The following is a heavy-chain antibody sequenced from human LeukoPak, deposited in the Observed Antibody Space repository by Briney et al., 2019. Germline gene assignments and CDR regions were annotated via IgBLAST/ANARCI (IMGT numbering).Heavy chain of an antibody. CDR2: ISYDGSNK. CDR1: GFTFNNCA. V-gene: IGHV3-30*04. J-gene: IGHJ4*02. CDR3: ARVGRGYSFKVYYFDY. Sequence: GGSLRLSCAGSGFTFNNCAMHWVRQAPGKGLEWVAVISYDGSNKDYADSVRGRFTISRDYSKNTLYLQMNSLRGEDTAVYYCARVGRGYSFKVYYFDYWGQGTLVTVSS. D-gene: IGHD5-18*01.